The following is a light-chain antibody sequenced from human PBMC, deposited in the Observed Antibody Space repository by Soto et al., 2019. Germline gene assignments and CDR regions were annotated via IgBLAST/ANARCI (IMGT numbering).Light chain of an antibody. CDR3: QQYNNYPWT. CDR2: DAS. J-gene: IGKJ1*01. Sequence: DIQMTQSPSTLSASVGDRVTITCRASQNINRRLAWYQQKPGKAPNLLIYDASSLESGVPARFSGGGSGTEFTLTISSLQPDDVSTFYCQQYNNYPWTFGQGTKVEIK. V-gene: IGKV1-5*01. CDR1: QNINRR.